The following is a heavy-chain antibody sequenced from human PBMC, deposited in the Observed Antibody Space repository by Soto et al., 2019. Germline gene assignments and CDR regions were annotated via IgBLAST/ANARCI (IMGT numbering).Heavy chain of an antibody. Sequence: GGSLRLSCAASGFTFGFYEMTWVRQSPGKGLEWVSYIKTSGDTKYYADSVKGRFTISRDNARNSLYLQMNSLRAEDTAVYYCARDGYGDPYFYYGLDVWGQGTTVTVSS. V-gene: IGHV3-48*03. CDR1: GFTFGFYE. CDR3: ARDGYGDPYFYYGLDV. CDR2: IKTSGDTK. J-gene: IGHJ6*02. D-gene: IGHD4-17*01.